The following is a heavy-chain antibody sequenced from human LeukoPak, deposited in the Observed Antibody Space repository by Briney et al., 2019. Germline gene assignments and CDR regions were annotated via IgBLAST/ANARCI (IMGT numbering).Heavy chain of an antibody. V-gene: IGHV3-30*04. CDR2: ISYDGSNK. D-gene: IGHD5-24*01. J-gene: IGHJ4*02. CDR1: GFTFSSYA. Sequence: GGSLRLSCAASGFTFSSYAMHWVRQAPGKGLEWVAVISYDGSNKYYADSVKGRFTISRDNSKNTLYLQMNSLRAEDTAVYYCAMRPEMANFDYWGQGTLVTVSS. CDR3: AMRPEMANFDY.